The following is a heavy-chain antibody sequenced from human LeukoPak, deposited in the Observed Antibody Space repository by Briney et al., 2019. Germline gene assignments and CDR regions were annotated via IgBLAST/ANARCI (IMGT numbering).Heavy chain of an antibody. V-gene: IGHV3-33*01. CDR3: ARVRYGDFDAFDI. CDR2: IWYDGSNK. J-gene: IGHJ3*02. Sequence: GGSLRLSCAASGFTFSSYGMHWVRQAPGKGLEWVAVIWYDGSNKYYADSVKGRFTISRDNSKNTLYLQMNSLRAEDTAVYYCARVRYGDFDAFDIWGQGTMVTVSS. D-gene: IGHD4-17*01. CDR1: GFTFSSYG.